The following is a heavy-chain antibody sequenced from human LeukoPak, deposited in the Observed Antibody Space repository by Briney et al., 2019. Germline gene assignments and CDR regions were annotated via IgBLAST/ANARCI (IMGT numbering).Heavy chain of an antibody. J-gene: IGHJ5*02. V-gene: IGHV4-39*07. CDR2: IHSSGNT. CDR1: GGSISSSSYY. Sequence: SETLSLTCTVSGGSISSSSYYWGWIRQPPGKRLEWVGSIHSSGNTYYNPTLKSRVTISVDTSKNQFSLNLTSVTAADAAVYYCARDLGYSGFDWAPWGQGTLVTVSS. CDR3: ARDLGYSGFDWAP. D-gene: IGHD5-12*01.